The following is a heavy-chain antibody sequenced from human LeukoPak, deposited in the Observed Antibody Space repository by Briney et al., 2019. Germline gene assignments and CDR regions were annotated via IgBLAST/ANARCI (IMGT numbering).Heavy chain of an antibody. D-gene: IGHD2-2*01. J-gene: IGHJ4*02. CDR3: AKKLGQVVPAAMASYFDY. Sequence: GGSLRLSCAASGFTFSSYGMHWVRQAPGQGMEWVAFIRYDGSNKYYADSVKGRFTISRDNSKNTLYLQMNSLRAEDTAVYYCAKKLGQVVPAAMASYFDYWGQGTLVTVSS. CDR1: GFTFSSYG. CDR2: IRYDGSNK. V-gene: IGHV3-30*02.